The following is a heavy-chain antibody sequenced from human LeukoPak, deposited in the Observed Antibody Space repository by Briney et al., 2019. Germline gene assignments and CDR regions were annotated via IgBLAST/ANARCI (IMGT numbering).Heavy chain of an antibody. D-gene: IGHD6-13*01. CDR1: GFTFSSYG. V-gene: IGHV3-30*02. CDR3: AKGTAASYYFDY. Sequence: GGSLRLSCAASGFTFSSYGMHWVRQAPGKGLEWVAFIRYYGSNKYYADSVKGRFTISRDNSKNTLYLQMNSLRAEDTAVYYCAKGTAASYYFDYWGQGTLVTVSS. J-gene: IGHJ4*02. CDR2: IRYYGSNK.